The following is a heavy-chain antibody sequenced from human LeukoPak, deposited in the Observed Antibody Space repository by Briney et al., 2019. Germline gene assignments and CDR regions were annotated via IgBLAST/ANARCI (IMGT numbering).Heavy chain of an antibody. Sequence: ASVKVSCKASGYTFTDYSVHWVRQAPGQGLEWMGRINPNSGATNYAQKFQGRVTMTRDTSISTVYMELNRLGSDDTAVYYCARELPSDYWGQGTLVTVSS. CDR3: ARELPSDY. J-gene: IGHJ4*02. V-gene: IGHV1-2*06. D-gene: IGHD3-10*01. CDR2: INPNSGAT. CDR1: GYTFTDYS.